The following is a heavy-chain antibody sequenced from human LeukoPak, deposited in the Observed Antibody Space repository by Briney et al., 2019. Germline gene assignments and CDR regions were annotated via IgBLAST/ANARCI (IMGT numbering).Heavy chain of an antibody. V-gene: IGHV3-11*04. CDR3: ARDRGSYPDYYFDY. J-gene: IGHJ4*02. Sequence: GGSLRLSCAASGFTFSDWYMTWIRQAPGKGLEWLSYISGSGDTIHYADSVRGRFTVSRDNTKNSLYLQMNSLRAEDTAVFYCARDRGSYPDYYFDYWGQGTLVTVSS. CDR2: ISGSGDTI. D-gene: IGHD1-26*01. CDR1: GFTFSDWY.